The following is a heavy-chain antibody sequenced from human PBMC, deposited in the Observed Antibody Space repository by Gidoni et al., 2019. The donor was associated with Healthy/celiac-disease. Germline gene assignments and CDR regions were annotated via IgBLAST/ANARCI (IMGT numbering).Heavy chain of an antibody. J-gene: IGHJ6*02. V-gene: IGHV1-46*03. D-gene: IGHD2-15*01. Sequence: QVQLVQSGAEVKKPGASVKVYCKASGYTFTSYYMHWVRQAPGQGLEWMGIINPSGGSTSYAQKFQGRVTMTRDTSTSTVYMELSSLRSEDTAVYYCARLCSGGSCYSYYGMDVWGQGTTVTVSS. CDR1: GYTFTSYY. CDR3: ARLCSGGSCYSYYGMDV. CDR2: INPSGGST.